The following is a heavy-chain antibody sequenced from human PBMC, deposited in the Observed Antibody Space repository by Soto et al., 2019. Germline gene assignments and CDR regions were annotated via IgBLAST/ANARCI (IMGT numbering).Heavy chain of an antibody. V-gene: IGHV6-1*01. J-gene: IGHJ4*02. CDR1: GDSVSTPTTS. Sequence: PSQTPSLTCAISGDSVSTPTTSSNSISQSPSRGLEWLGRTFYRSKWYHDYVVSVKSRITISADTSKNQFSLQLSSVTPDDTAVYYCARAGVTVFGLVPHFDYWGQGTQVTVSS. CDR3: ARAGVTVFGLVPHFDY. D-gene: IGHD3-3*01. CDR2: TFYRSKWYH.